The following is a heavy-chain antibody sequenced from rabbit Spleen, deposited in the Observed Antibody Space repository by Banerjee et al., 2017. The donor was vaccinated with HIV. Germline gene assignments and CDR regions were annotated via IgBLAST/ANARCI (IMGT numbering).Heavy chain of an antibody. V-gene: IGHV1S40*01. CDR1: GVSFSSNHY. CDR2: INTATGKA. D-gene: IGHD8-1*01. J-gene: IGHJ6*01. CDR3: ARDTGSSFSTYGMDL. Sequence: QSLEESGGDLVKPGASLTLTCTASGVSFSSNHYMCWVRQAPGKGLEWIACINTATGKAVYASWAKGRFTISKTSSTTVTLQMTSLTVADTATYFCARDTGSSFSTYGMDLWGQGTLVTVS.